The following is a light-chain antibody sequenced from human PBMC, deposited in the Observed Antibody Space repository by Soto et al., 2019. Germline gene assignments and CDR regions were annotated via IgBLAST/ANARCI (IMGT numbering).Light chain of an antibody. Sequence: EIVLTQSPGTLSLSPGERGTLSCRASQTVSSNFLDWYQQKPGQAPRLLIFDASTRATGIPDRFTGSGSGTDFTLTIRRLEPEDFAVYYCQFYGDPSKTFGQGTKVEIK. V-gene: IGKV3-20*01. CDR3: QFYGDPSKT. CDR2: DAS. CDR1: QTVSSNF. J-gene: IGKJ1*01.